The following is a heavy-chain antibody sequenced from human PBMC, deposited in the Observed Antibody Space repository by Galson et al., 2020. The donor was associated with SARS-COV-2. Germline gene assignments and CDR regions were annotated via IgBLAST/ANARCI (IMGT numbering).Heavy chain of an antibody. D-gene: IGHD5-18*01. Sequence: KLGESLKISCAASGFPFSTYSMNWVRQAPGKGLEWVSSISTSSSYIYYADSVKGRFTISRDNVRNSLYLEMHSLRAEDTAIYYCARDEGIRGYNYGRLYYGLDVWGQGTTVTVSS. CDR3: ARDEGIRGYNYGRLYYGLDV. V-gene: IGHV3-21*01. CDR1: GFPFSTYS. J-gene: IGHJ6*02. CDR2: ISTSSSYI.